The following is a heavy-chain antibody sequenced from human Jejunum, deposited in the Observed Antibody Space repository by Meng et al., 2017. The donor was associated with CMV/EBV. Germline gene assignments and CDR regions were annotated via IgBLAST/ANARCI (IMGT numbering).Heavy chain of an antibody. V-gene: IGHV1-2*02. CDR2: IDSNSGET. CDR1: GYTFIDSS. J-gene: IGHJ4*02. CDR3: AREQTVSGSRGLDY. Sequence: ASGYTFIDSSLHWVRQAPGQGLEWMGWIDSNSGETNSAQKFSGRVTLTRDTPITTAYMEVISLRSDDTAVYYCAREQTVSGSRGLDYWGQGTLVTVSS. D-gene: IGHD6-19*01.